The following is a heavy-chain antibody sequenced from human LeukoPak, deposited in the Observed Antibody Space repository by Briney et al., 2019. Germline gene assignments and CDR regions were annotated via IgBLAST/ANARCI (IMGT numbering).Heavy chain of an antibody. CDR2: INHSGST. D-gene: IGHD5-18*01. J-gene: IGHJ6*02. CDR3: ARLYNYGYPGGYYYYYGMDV. Sequence: PSETLSLTCAVYGGSFSGYYWSWIRQPPGKGLEWIGEINHSGSTNYNPSLKSRVTISVDTSKNQFSLKLSSVTAADTAVYYCARLYNYGYPGGYYYYYGMDVWGQGTTVTVSS. CDR1: GGSFSGYY. V-gene: IGHV4-34*01.